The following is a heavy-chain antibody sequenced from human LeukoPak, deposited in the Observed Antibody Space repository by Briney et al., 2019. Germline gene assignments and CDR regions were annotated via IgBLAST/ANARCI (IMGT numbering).Heavy chain of an antibody. CDR3: ARSCSGGSCYDYFGMDV. Sequence: SETLSLTCTVSGGSISGWYWSWIRQPPGKGLEWIGTMYHRGNTYYNPSLSRVIISADTSKNQFSLKLTSVTAADTAVYYCARSCSGGSCYDYFGMDVWGQGTTVTVSS. J-gene: IGHJ6*02. CDR2: MYHRGNT. CDR1: GGSISGWY. D-gene: IGHD2-15*01. V-gene: IGHV4-59*08.